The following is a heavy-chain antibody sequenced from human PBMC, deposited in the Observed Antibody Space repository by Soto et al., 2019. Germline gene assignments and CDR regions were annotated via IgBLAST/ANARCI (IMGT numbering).Heavy chain of an antibody. Sequence: SVKVSCKASGFTFTSSAVQWVRQARGQRLEWIGWIVVGSGSTNYAQKFQDRVTMTRDMSTSTAYMELSRLRSDDTAVYYCARGVPEAGYSSSWYLDGMDVWGQGTTVTVSS. V-gene: IGHV1-58*01. D-gene: IGHD6-13*01. CDR3: ARGVPEAGYSSSWYLDGMDV. J-gene: IGHJ6*02. CDR1: GFTFTSSA. CDR2: IVVGSGST.